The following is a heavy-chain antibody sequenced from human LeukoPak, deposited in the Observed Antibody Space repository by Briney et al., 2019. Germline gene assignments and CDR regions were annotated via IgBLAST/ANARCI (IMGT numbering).Heavy chain of an antibody. Sequence: GRSLRLSCAASGFTFSSYGMHWVRQAPGKGLEWVAVISYDGSNKYYADSVKGRSTISRDNSKNTLYLQMNSLRAEDTAVYYCAKDRGSSWPSFDYWGQGTLVTVSS. CDR1: GFTFSSYG. CDR2: ISYDGSNK. J-gene: IGHJ4*02. V-gene: IGHV3-30*18. CDR3: AKDRGSSWPSFDY. D-gene: IGHD6-13*01.